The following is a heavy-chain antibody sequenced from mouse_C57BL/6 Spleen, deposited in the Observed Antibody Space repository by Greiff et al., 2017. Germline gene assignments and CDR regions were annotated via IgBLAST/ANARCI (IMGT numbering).Heavy chain of an antibody. Sequence: EVHLVESGEGLVKPGGSLKLSCAASGFTFSSYAMSWVRQTPETRLEWVAYISSGGDYIYYADTVTGRFTISRDNARNTLYLHMSSLKSEDTAMYYCTRELGGYFDYWGQGTTLTVSS. CDR1: GFTFSSYA. CDR3: TRELGGYFDY. V-gene: IGHV5-9-1*02. CDR2: ISSGGDYI. J-gene: IGHJ2*01. D-gene: IGHD4-1*01.